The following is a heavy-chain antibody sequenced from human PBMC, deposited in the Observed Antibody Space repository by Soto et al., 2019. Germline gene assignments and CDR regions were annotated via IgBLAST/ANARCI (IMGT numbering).Heavy chain of an antibody. CDR1: GVSTSSYY. CDR2: ISYSGST. CDR3: ARQGFGPQHGLVDV. Sequence: PSETLSLTCTVSGVSTSSYYWSWIRRPPGKGLEWIGYISYSGSTNYIASLKSQFSLKVTSVTATDTAVYYCARQGFGPQHGLVDVWGQGTTVTVSS. D-gene: IGHD3-10*01. J-gene: IGHJ6*02. V-gene: IGHV4-59*08.